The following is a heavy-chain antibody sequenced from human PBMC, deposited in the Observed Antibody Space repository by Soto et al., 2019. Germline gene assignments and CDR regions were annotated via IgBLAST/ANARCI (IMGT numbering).Heavy chain of an antibody. J-gene: IGHJ3*02. V-gene: IGHV4-31*03. CDR2: IYYSGST. CDR3: ARARVYCSSTSCYKDAFGI. CDR1: GGSISSGGYY. Sequence: SETLSLTCTVSGGSISSGGYYWSWIRQHPGKGLEWIGYIYYSGSTYYNPSLKSRVTISVDTSKNQFSLKLSSVTAADTAVYYCARARVYCSSTSCYKDAFGIWGQGTMVTVSS. D-gene: IGHD2-2*02.